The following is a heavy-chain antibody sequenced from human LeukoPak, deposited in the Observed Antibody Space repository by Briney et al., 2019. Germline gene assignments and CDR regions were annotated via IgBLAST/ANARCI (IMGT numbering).Heavy chain of an antibody. V-gene: IGHV1-18*04. J-gene: IGHJ4*02. CDR2: ISAYNGNT. Sequence: VASVKVSCKTSGFTFTGYYVHWVRQAPGQGLEWMGWISAYNGNTNYAQKLQGRVTMTTDTSTSTAYMELRSLRSDDTAVYYCAREGDYYDFWSGLTYLDYWGQGTLVTVSS. D-gene: IGHD3-3*01. CDR3: AREGDYYDFWSGLTYLDY. CDR1: GFTFTGYY.